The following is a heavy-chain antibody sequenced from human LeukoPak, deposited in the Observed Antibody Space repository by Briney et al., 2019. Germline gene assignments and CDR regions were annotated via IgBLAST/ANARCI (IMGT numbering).Heavy chain of an antibody. CDR3: AKAGYDLTADY. D-gene: IGHD3-3*01. Sequence: PGRSLRLSCAASGFTFSSYGMHWVRQAPGKGLEWVAVIPYDGSNKYYADSVKGRFTISRDNSKNTLYLQMNSLRAEDTAVYYCAKAGYDLTADYWGQGTLVTVSS. CDR2: IPYDGSNK. V-gene: IGHV3-30*18. J-gene: IGHJ4*02. CDR1: GFTFSSYG.